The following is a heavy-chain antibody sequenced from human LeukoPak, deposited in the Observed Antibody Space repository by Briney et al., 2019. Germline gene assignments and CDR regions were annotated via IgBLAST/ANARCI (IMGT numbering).Heavy chain of an antibody. CDR2: IKSKTDGGTT. Sequence: GGTLRLSCAASGFTFRNAWVIWVRQAPGKGLEWVSRIKSKTDGGTTDYAAPVKGRFTVSRDDSKNTLYRQMNSLKTEDTAVYYCTKGSVGATIYYFDYWGQGTLVTVSS. J-gene: IGHJ4*02. CDR1: GFTFRNAW. V-gene: IGHV3-15*01. CDR3: TKGSVGATIYYFDY. D-gene: IGHD1-26*01.